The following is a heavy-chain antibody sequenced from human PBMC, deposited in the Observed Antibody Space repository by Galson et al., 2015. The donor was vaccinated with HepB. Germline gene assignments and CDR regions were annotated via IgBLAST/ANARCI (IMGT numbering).Heavy chain of an antibody. V-gene: IGHV3-7*03. CDR1: GFIFSSYW. CDR2: IKQDGSEK. CDR3: ASFKTPMSSARGWFDR. J-gene: IGHJ5*02. D-gene: IGHD3-22*01. Sequence: SLRLSCADSGFIFSSYWMSWVRQAPGKGLEWVANIKQDGSEKYYVDSVKGRFTISRDNAKNSLDLQMNSLRAEDTAVYYCASFKTPMSSARGWFDRWGQGSLVTVSS.